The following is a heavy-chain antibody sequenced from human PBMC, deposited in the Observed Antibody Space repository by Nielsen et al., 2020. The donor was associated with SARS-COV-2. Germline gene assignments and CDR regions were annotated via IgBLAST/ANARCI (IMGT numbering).Heavy chain of an antibody. Sequence: GESLKISCAASGFAVSSNYMSWVRQSPVKGLEWVSVIYSGGATHYADSVKGRFTISRDDSKNTVYLQMNSLRAEDTAVYYCATGGLWFGGQGTLVTVSS. CDR1: GFAVSSNY. CDR3: ATGGLWF. CDR2: IYSGGAT. D-gene: IGHD3-10*01. V-gene: IGHV3-53*01. J-gene: IGHJ4*02.